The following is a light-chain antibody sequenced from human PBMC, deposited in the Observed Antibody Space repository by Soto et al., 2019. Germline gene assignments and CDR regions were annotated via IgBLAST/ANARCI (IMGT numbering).Light chain of an antibody. CDR3: QQSYSTPFT. V-gene: IGKV1-39*01. CDR1: QSISSY. CDR2: AAS. J-gene: IGKJ3*01. Sequence: DIQMTQSPSSLSASVGDRVTITCLASQSISSYLNWYQQKPGKAPKLLIYAASSLQSGVPSRFSGSGSGTDLTLTISSLQPEDFATYYCQQSYSTPFTFGTGTKVDI.